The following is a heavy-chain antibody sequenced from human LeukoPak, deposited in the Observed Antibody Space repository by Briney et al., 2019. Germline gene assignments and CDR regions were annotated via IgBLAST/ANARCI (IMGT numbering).Heavy chain of an antibody. D-gene: IGHD1-26*01. Sequence: GGSLRLSCAASGFTLSSNYISWVRHAPGKGLEWVSVIYSGGTTYNEESFKGRFTISRDNSKNKLYVQMNSLGDEDTAVYYCARELHLGQGTLVTVSS. CDR2: IYSGGTT. CDR1: GFTLSSNY. CDR3: ARELH. J-gene: IGHJ4*02. V-gene: IGHV3-66*02.